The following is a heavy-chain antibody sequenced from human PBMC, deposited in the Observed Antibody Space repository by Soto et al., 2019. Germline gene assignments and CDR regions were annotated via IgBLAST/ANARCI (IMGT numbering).Heavy chain of an antibody. V-gene: IGHV4-31*03. J-gene: IGHJ6*02. D-gene: IGHD3-10*01. CDR3: ARVDDHGSGSYYTGTV. CDR1: GCSRSLGGYY. CDR2: IYYSGST. Sequence: SETRSRTFPVSGCSRSLGGYYWSVIRQHPGPGLEWIGYIYYSGSTYYNPSLKSRVTISVDTSKNQFSLKLSSVTAADTAVYYCARVDDHGSGSYYTGTVWGQVTT.